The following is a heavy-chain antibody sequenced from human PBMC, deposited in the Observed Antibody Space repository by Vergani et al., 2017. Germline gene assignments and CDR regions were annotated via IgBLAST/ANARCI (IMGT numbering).Heavy chain of an antibody. CDR1: GFTFSLSA. D-gene: IGHD2-21*01. V-gene: IGHV3-30*02. CDR3: IKEGLCRMPTDIDF. CDR2: IRSDSGER. Sequence: QMQLVESGGGVVQPGGSLRLSCAASGFTFSLSALHWVRLAPGRGLEWLAFIRSDSGERYHAHSMEGRFSISRDNSKNTLYLQMNSLRPDDSATYYCIKEGLCRMPTDIDFWGQGTLVTVSS. J-gene: IGHJ4*02.